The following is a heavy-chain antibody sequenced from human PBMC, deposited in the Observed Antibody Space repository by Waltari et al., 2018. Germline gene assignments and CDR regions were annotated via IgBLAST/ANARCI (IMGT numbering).Heavy chain of an antibody. J-gene: IGHJ4*02. CDR3: ASPLHSSSWTPSHY. Sequence: QVQLVQSGAEVKKPGSSVKVSCKASGGTFSSYAISWVRQAPGQGLEWMGGIIPSFGTSNYAQKFKGRVTITADESTSTADMELSSLRSEDTAVYYCASPLHSSSWTPSHYWGQGTLVTVSS. CDR2: IIPSFGTS. CDR1: GGTFSSYA. V-gene: IGHV1-69*13. D-gene: IGHD6-13*01.